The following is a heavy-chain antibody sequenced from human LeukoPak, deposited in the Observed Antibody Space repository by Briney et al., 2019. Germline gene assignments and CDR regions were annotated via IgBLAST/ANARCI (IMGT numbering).Heavy chain of an antibody. CDR3: ARAPQRYCSSTSCGIDY. CDR2: IYPGDSDT. V-gene: IGHV5-51*01. D-gene: IGHD2-2*01. J-gene: IGHJ4*02. CDR1: GYSFTSYW. Sequence: SLQISCKGSGYSFTSYWIGWVRQMPGKGLEWMGIIYPGDSDTRYSPSFQGQVTISADKSISTAYLQWSSLKASDTAMYYCARAPQRYCSSTSCGIDYWGQGTLVTVSS.